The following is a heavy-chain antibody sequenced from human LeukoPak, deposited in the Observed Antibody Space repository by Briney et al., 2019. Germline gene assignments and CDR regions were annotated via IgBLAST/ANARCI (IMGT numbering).Heavy chain of an antibody. CDR1: GFSFMNAW. CDR2: IKSNADGGTP. D-gene: IGHD2/OR15-2a*01. CDR3: TTFYHEYSPY. J-gene: IGHJ4*02. Sequence: KSGGSLRLSCAASGFSFMNAWMIWVRQAPGKGVEWVGRIKSNADGGTPDYAAPARGRFTILRDDSKNTLYLQMNSLKTEDTAVYYCTTFYHEYSPYWGRGTLVTVSS. V-gene: IGHV3-15*01.